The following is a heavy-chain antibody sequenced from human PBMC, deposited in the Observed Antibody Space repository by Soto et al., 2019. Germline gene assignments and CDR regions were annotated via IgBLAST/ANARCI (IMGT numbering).Heavy chain of an antibody. V-gene: IGHV1-2*04. CDR2: INPNSGVT. Sequence: ASVKVSCKAAGYSFTGLYLHWMRQAPGQRLEWMGWINPNSGVTKYAEKFQGWVTMTRDTSISTAYMELSRLRSDDTAVYYCARGVRRYYDSSGYYFFDYWGQGTLVTVSS. D-gene: IGHD3-22*01. CDR1: GYSFTGLY. CDR3: ARGVRRYYDSSGYYFFDY. J-gene: IGHJ4*02.